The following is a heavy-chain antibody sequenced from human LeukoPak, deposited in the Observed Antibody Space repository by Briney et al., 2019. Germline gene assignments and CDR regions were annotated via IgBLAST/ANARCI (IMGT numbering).Heavy chain of an antibody. J-gene: IGHJ4*02. D-gene: IGHD3-22*01. CDR3: ARGKCDRSAYCPPDY. CDR1: GGSISSYY. V-gene: IGHV4-59*01. CDR2: IYYSGST. Sequence: PSETLSLTCAVSGGSISSYYWSWIRQPAGKGLEWMGDIYYSGSTNYNPSLKSRVIISADTSKNQFSLKLSSVTAADTAVYYCARGKCDRSAYCPPDYWGQGTLVTVSS.